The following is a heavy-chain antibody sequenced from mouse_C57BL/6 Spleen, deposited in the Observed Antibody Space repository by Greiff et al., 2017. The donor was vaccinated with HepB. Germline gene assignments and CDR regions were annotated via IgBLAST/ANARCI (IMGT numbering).Heavy chain of an antibody. J-gene: IGHJ2*01. Sequence: QVQLKQPGAELVRPGPSVKLSCKASGYTFTSYWMHWVKQRPGQGLEWIGVIDPSDSYTNYNQKFKGKATLTVDTSSSTSYMQLSSLTSEDSAVYYCTTPFDYWGQGTTLTVSS. CDR3: TTPFDY. D-gene: IGHD1-1*01. CDR2: IDPSDSYT. CDR1: GYTFTSYW. V-gene: IGHV1-59*01.